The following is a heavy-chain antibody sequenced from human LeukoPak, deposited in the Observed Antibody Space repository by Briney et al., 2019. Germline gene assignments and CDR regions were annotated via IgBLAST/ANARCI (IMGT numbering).Heavy chain of an antibody. CDR3: AREGDYGEQLFDY. J-gene: IGHJ4*02. CDR1: GGSISSGGYS. D-gene: IGHD4-17*01. CDR2: IYYSGST. V-gene: IGHV4-30-2*05. Sequence: SETLSLSCAVSGGSISSGGYSWSWIRQPPGKGLEWIGYIYYSGSTYYNPSLKSRVTISVDTSKNQFSLKLSSVTAADTAVYYCAREGDYGEQLFDYWGQGTLVTVSS.